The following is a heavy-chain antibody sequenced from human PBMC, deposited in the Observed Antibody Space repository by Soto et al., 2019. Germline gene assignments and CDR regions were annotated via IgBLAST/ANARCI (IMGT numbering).Heavy chain of an antibody. J-gene: IGHJ4*02. CDR2: ISGSGTTT. CDR1: GITFSNHA. CDR3: AKEHGGGISTITSFFDS. D-gene: IGHD5-12*01. V-gene: IGHV3-23*01. Sequence: HPGGSLRLSCAASGITFSNHALSWVRQAPGKGVEWVSGISGSGTTTYYADSVKGRYTISRDNSKNTLSLQMNSLRADDTAVYYRAKEHGGGISTITSFFDSWGQGTPVTVSS.